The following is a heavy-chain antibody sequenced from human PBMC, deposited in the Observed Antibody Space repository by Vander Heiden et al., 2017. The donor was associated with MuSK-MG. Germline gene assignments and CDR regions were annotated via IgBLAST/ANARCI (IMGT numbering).Heavy chain of an antibody. Sequence: QVQLVESGGGVVQPGRSLRLSCAASGFTFMSYAMHWVRQAPGKGLEWVAVRSYDGSNKYYADSVKGRFTISRDNSKNTLYLQMNSLRAEDTAVYYCARALRSGSGYYSSDYWGQGTLVTVSS. V-gene: IGHV3-30*04. CDR2: RSYDGSNK. J-gene: IGHJ4*02. D-gene: IGHD3-22*01. CDR3: ARALRSGSGYYSSDY. CDR1: GFTFMSYA.